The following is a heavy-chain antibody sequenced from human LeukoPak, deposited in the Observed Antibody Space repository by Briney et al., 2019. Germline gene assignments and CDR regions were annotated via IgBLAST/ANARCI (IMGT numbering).Heavy chain of an antibody. J-gene: IGHJ4*02. Sequence: GGSLRLSCAASGFTFSSYSMGWVRQAPGKGLEWVSDISGSGGSAYYADSVKGRFTISRDNSKNTLYLQMNSLRAEDTAVYYCAKVVDDYGDYWGQGTLVTVSS. CDR2: ISGSGGSA. CDR1: GFTFSSYS. V-gene: IGHV3-23*01. CDR3: AKVVDDYGDY.